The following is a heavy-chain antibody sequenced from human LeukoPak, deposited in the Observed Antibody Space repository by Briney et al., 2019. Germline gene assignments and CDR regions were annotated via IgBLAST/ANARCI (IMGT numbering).Heavy chain of an antibody. D-gene: IGHD6-19*01. Sequence: GGSLRLSCAASGFTFSTYAMSWVRQAPGKGLGWVSAISGSGGSTYYADSVKGRFTISRDNSKNTLYLQMNSLRAEDTAVYYCAKTTSGWYDAIDYWGQGTLVTVSS. J-gene: IGHJ4*02. CDR2: ISGSGGST. V-gene: IGHV3-23*01. CDR1: GFTFSTYA. CDR3: AKTTSGWYDAIDY.